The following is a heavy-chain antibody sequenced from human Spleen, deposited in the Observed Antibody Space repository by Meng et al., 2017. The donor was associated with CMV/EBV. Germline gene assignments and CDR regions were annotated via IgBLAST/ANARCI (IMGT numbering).Heavy chain of an antibody. CDR1: GFTFDNHG. CDR2: LNWNVHST. V-gene: IGHV3-20*04. Sequence: GESLKISCAASGFTFDNHGMSWVRQAPGKGLEWVSGLNWNVHSTGYADSVNGRFTISRDNAKNSLYLQMNSLRAEDTAFYFCARGFYYNALDVWGQGTTVTVSS. J-gene: IGHJ6*02. CDR3: ARGFYYNALDV.